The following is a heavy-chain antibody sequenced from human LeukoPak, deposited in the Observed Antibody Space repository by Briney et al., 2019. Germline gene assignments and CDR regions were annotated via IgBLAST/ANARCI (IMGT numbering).Heavy chain of an antibody. CDR1: GFTFSSYS. Sequence: PGGSLRLSCAASGFTFSSYSMNWVRQAPGKGLEWVSYISSSSSTIYYADSVKGRFTISRDNAKNSLYLQMNSLRDEDTAVYYCARTMITFGGVIVHYFDYWGQGTLVTVSS. D-gene: IGHD3-16*02. CDR2: ISSSSSTI. J-gene: IGHJ4*02. V-gene: IGHV3-48*02. CDR3: ARTMITFGGVIVHYFDY.